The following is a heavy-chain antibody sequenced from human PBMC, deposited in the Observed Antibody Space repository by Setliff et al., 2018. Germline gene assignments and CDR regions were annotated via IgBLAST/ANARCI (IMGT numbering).Heavy chain of an antibody. D-gene: IGHD3-3*01. CDR2: IFHSGST. Sequence: SETLSLTCGVSGYSISSGHFWGWIRQPPGKGLEWLGNIFHSGSTYYNPSLKGRVTISVDTSKNQFSLRLTSVTAADTAVYYCRFWSGYHKNDYWAQGTVVTVS. CDR1: GYSISSGHF. J-gene: IGHJ4*02. V-gene: IGHV4-38-2*01. CDR3: RFWSGYHKNDY.